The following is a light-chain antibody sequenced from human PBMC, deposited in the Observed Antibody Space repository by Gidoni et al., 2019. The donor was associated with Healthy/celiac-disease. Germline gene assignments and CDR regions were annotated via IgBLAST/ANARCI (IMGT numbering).Light chain of an antibody. CDR3: AAWDDSLSGFWV. Sequence: QSVLAQPPTASATPRPRVTISCSGSSSNIGSNYVYWYRQLPGTAPKLLIYSNNPRPSGVPDRFSCSKSGTSASLAISGLRSEDEADYYCAAWDDSLSGFWVFGGGTKLTVL. V-gene: IGLV1-47*02. CDR1: SSNIGSNY. CDR2: SNN. J-gene: IGLJ3*02.